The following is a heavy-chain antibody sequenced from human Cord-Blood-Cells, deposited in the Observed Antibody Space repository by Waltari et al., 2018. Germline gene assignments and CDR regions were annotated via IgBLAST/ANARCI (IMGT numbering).Heavy chain of an antibody. D-gene: IGHD3-22*01. J-gene: IGHJ6*02. CDR3: ARIPYLSSGYYYYYYYGMDV. Sequence: QLQLQESGPGLVQPSETLSLTCTVSGGSISSSSYYWGWIRQPPGKGLEWIGSIYYSGSTYYNPSLKSRVTISVDTSKNQFSLKLSSVTAADTAVYYCARIPYLSSGYYYYYYYGMDVWGQGTTVTVSS. CDR2: IYYSGST. V-gene: IGHV4-39*01. CDR1: GGSISSSSYY.